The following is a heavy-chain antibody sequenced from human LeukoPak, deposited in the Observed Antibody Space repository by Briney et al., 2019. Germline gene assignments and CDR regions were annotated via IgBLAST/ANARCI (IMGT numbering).Heavy chain of an antibody. V-gene: IGHV3-64*01. Sequence: GWSLRLSCAASGFTFSSYAMHWVRQAPGKGLEYVSAISSNGGSTYYANSVKGRFTISRDNSKNTLYLQMGSLRAEDMAVYYCARDQGHRYFDWLSRAYYYYYYMDVWGKGTTVTISS. J-gene: IGHJ6*03. D-gene: IGHD3-9*01. CDR2: ISSNGGST. CDR1: GFTFSSYA. CDR3: ARDQGHRYFDWLSRAYYYYYYMDV.